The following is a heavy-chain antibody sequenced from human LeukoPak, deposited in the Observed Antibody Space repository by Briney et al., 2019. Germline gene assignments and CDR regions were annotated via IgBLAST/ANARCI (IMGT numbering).Heavy chain of an antibody. V-gene: IGHV3-30*02. CDR2: IRYDGSIK. Sequence: HPGGSLRLSCAASGFTFNSYGMHWVRQAPGKGLDWVAFIRYDGSIKHYADSVKGRFTISRDNSKNTLSLLMNSLRPEDTAVYYCGKGSSTSGCPDYWGQGTLVTVSS. J-gene: IGHJ4*02. CDR3: GKGSSTSGCPDY. D-gene: IGHD6-19*01. CDR1: GFTFNSYG.